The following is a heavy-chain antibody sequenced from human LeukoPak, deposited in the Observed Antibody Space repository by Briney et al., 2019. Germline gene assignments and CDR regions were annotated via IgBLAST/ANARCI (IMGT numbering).Heavy chain of an antibody. CDR1: AFIFRSYG. D-gene: IGHD1-26*01. CDR2: IYSGGST. CDR3: ARASSYSGSYYFPYDY. Sequence: GGSLRLSCAASAFIFRSYGMHWVRQAPGKGLEWVSVIYSGGSTYYADSVKGRFTISRDNSKNTLYLQMNSLRAEDTAVYYCARASSYSGSYYFPYDYWGQGALVTVSS. V-gene: IGHV3-53*01. J-gene: IGHJ4*02.